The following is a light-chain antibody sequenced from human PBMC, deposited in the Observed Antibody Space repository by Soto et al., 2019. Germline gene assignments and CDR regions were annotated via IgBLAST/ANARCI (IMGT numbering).Light chain of an antibody. CDR1: QSVSSIF. V-gene: IGKV3-20*01. J-gene: IGKJ1*01. CDR2: GAS. CDR3: QQYVTSPWA. Sequence: EIVLTQSPGTLSLSPGERATLSCRASQSVSSIFLAWYQQKPGQAPRLLIYGASNRATGIPDRFSGSGSGTDFTLTISRLETEDFAVYYCQQYVTSPWAFGQGTKVAIE.